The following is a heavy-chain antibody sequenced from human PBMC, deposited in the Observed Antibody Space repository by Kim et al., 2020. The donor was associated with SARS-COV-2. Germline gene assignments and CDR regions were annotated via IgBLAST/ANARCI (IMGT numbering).Heavy chain of an antibody. D-gene: IGHD5-12*01. J-gene: IGHJ4*02. Sequence: PSLKRRVTIAVDTSKKQFSLKLSTVTAADTAVYYCAREVMDSGYDYYFDYWGQGTLVTVSS. CDR3: AREVMDSGYDYYFDY. V-gene: IGHV4-31*02.